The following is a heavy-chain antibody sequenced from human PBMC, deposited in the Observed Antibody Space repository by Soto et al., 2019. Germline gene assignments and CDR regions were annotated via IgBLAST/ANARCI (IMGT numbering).Heavy chain of an antibody. CDR1: GFTCSSYD. CDR2: VLVAGST. V-gene: IGHV3-23*01. Sequence: PGGSLRLSCAVSGFTCSSYDMSWVRQAPGKGLEWVSTVLVAGSTHYPDSVKGRFTISRDNSKNTLFLQVNSLTAGDTAVYYCAKATATGGGAFDICGQGTTVTVSS. J-gene: IGHJ3*02. D-gene: IGHD2-8*02. CDR3: AKATATGGGAFDI.